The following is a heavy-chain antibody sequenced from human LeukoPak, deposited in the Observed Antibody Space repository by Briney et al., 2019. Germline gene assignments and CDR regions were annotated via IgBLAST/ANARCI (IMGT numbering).Heavy chain of an antibody. Sequence: TSETLSLTCTVSGGSISSSSYYWGWIRQPPGKGLEWIGSIYYSGSTYYNPSLKSRVTISVDTSKNQFSLKLSSVTAADTAVYYCARPYGAAGLDWGQGTLVTVSS. D-gene: IGHD4-17*01. CDR2: IYYSGST. CDR3: ARPYGAAGLD. J-gene: IGHJ4*02. V-gene: IGHV4-39*01. CDR1: GGSISSSSYY.